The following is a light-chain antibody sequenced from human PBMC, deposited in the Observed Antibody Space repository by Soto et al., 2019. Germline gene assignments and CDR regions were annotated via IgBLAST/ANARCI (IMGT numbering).Light chain of an antibody. CDR2: EVS. CDR3: SSYTRSSTLVV. J-gene: IGLJ2*01. CDR1: NSDIGGYNY. V-gene: IGLV2-14*01. Sequence: QSALTQPASVSGSPGQSVTISCTGSNSDIGGYNYVSWYQQHPGKAPKLMIYEVSNRPSGVSSRFSGSKSGNTASLTISGLRAEDEADYYCSSYTRSSTLVVFGGGTKLTVL.